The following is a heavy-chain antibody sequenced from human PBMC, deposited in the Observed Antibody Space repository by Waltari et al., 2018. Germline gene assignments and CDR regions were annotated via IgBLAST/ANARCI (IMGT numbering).Heavy chain of an antibody. CDR2: ISSNGGST. Sequence: EVQLVESGGGLVQPGGSLRLSCAASGFTFSSYAMHWVRQAPGKGLEYVSAISSNGGSTYDADSVKGRFTISRDNSKNTLYLQMGSLRAEDMAVYYCARSYSSGWDAFDIWGQGTMVTVSS. D-gene: IGHD6-19*01. J-gene: IGHJ3*02. V-gene: IGHV3-64*07. CDR1: GFTFSSYA. CDR3: ARSYSSGWDAFDI.